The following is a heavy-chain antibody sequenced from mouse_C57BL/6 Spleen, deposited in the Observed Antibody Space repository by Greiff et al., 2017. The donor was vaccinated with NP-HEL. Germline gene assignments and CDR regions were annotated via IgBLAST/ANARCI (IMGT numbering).Heavy chain of an antibody. V-gene: IGHV3-6*01. Sequence: ESGPGLVKPSQSLSLTCSVTGYSITSGYYWNWIRQFPGNKLEWMGYISYDGSNNYNPSLKNRISITRDTSKNQFFLKLNSVTTEDTATYYCARDDLGMDYWGQGTSVTVSS. CDR3: ARDDLGMDY. J-gene: IGHJ4*01. D-gene: IGHD3-3*01. CDR1: GYSITSGYY. CDR2: ISYDGSN.